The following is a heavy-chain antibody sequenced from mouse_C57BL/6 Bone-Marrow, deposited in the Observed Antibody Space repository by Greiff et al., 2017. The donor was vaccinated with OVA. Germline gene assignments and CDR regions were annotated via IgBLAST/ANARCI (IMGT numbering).Heavy chain of an antibody. CDR3: AKGGYDYDEGWAMDY. V-gene: IGHV1-9*01. CDR2: ILPGSGST. D-gene: IGHD2-4*01. CDR1: GYTFTGYW. J-gene: IGHJ4*01. Sequence: QVQLQQPGTELVKPGASVKLSCKATGYTFTGYWIEWVKQRPGHGLEWIGEILPGSGSTNYNEKFKGKATFTADTSSNTAYMQLSSLTTEDSAIYYCAKGGYDYDEGWAMDYWGQGTSVTVSS.